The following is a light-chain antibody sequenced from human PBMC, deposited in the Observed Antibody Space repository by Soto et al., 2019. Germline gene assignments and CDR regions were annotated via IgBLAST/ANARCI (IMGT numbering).Light chain of an antibody. CDR1: SSDIDTYKY. J-gene: IGLJ2*01. CDR2: EVS. CDR3: SSYTTIKTVV. V-gene: IGLV2-14*01. Sequence: QSVLTQPASVSGSPGQSITISCTGTSSDIDTYKYVSWFQHHPGKAPKLIIFEVSNRPSGISDRFSGFKSANTAYLTISGVQPEDEADYHCSSYTTIKTVVFGGGTKVTVL.